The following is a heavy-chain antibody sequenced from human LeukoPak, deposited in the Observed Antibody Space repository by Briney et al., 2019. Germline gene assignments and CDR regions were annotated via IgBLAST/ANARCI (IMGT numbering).Heavy chain of an antibody. D-gene: IGHD2-2*01. CDR3: ARGRTYATRFDY. Sequence: SETLSLTCTVSGDSISRTNFYWGWIRQPPGKGLEWIGSIYYSGTTNYNPSLKSRVTISVDTSKSQFSLRVNSVTAADTAVYYCARGRTYATRFDYWGRGTLVTVSS. CDR2: IYYSGTT. CDR1: GDSISRTNFY. J-gene: IGHJ4*02. V-gene: IGHV4-39*07.